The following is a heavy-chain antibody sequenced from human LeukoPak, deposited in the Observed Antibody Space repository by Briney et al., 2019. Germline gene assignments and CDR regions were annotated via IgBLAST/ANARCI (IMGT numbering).Heavy chain of an antibody. V-gene: IGHV4-39*01. CDR3: ARLRVVVVAATRYYYGMDV. CDR2: IYYSGST. D-gene: IGHD2-15*01. CDR1: VGSISSSSYY. Sequence: SETLSLTCTVSVGSISSSSYYWGWIRQPPGEGLVWIGSIYYSGSTYYNPSLKSRVTISVDTSKNQFSLKLSSVTAADTAVYYCARLRVVVVAATRYYYGMDVWGQGTTVTVSS. J-gene: IGHJ6*02.